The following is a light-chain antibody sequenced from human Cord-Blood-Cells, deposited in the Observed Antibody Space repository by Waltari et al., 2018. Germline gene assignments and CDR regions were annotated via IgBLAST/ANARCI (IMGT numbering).Light chain of an antibody. Sequence: QSDMTQPATVSGSPGQSITISCTGNSSDVGSYNIVSWYQQHPGKAPKLMIYEGSKRPSGVSNRFSGSKSGNTASLTISGLQAEDEADYYCCSYAGSSTWVFGGGTKLTVL. CDR1: SSDVGSYNI. V-gene: IGLV2-23*01. CDR2: EGS. CDR3: CSYAGSSTWV. J-gene: IGLJ3*02.